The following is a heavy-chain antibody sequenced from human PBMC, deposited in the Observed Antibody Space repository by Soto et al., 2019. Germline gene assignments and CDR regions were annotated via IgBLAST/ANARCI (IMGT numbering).Heavy chain of an antibody. Sequence: PSETLSLTCAVSGVSITRGGSSWTWIRQPPGKGLEWIGYFSHSGSAYYNPSLESRVTISVDRSKSQFSLRLNSVTTADTAVYYCTREVNYWFDPWGQGTLVTVSS. CDR1: GVSITRGGSS. V-gene: IGHV4-30-2*01. D-gene: IGHD3-10*01. CDR3: TREVNYWFDP. CDR2: FSHSGSA. J-gene: IGHJ5*02.